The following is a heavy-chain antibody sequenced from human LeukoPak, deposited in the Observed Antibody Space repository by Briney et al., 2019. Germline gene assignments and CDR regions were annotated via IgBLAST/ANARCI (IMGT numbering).Heavy chain of an antibody. D-gene: IGHD6-19*01. CDR3: ASWPGGWYGEDS. J-gene: IGHJ4*02. CDR2: ISYDGSNK. CDR1: GFTFSSYA. V-gene: IGHV3-30-3*01. Sequence: GGSLRLSCAASGFTFSSYAMHWVRQAPGKGLEWVAVISYDGSNKYYADSVKGRFTISRDNSKNTLYLQMNSLRAEDTAVYYCASWPGGWYGEDSWGQGTLVTVSS.